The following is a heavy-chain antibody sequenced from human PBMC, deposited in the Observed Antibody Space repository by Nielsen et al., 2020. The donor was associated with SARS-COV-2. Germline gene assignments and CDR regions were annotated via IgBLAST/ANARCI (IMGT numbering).Heavy chain of an antibody. D-gene: IGHD4-23*01. J-gene: IGHJ6*02. Sequence: SETLSLTCAVYGGSFSGYYWSWIRQPPGKGLEWIGEINHSGSTNYNPSLKSRVTISVDTSKNQFSLKLSSVTAADTAVYYCARGATVVTPGDYYYYGMDVWGQGTTVTVSS. CDR3: ARGATVVTPGDYYYYGMDV. CDR2: INHSGST. V-gene: IGHV4-34*01. CDR1: GGSFSGYY.